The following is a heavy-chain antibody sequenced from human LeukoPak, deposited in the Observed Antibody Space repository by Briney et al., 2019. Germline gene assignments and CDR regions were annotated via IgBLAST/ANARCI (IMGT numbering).Heavy chain of an antibody. CDR2: IYNSGNT. CDR3: ARTWNGYFDY. V-gene: IGHV4-59*01. CDR1: SGFLSSYY. D-gene: IGHD1-1*01. Sequence: SETLSLTCTVSSGFLSSYYWSWIRQPPGKGLEWIGYIYNSGNTNCNPSLKSRVTISVDTSKNQFSLKLSSVTAADTAVYYCARTWNGYFDYWCQGTLVTVSS. J-gene: IGHJ4*02.